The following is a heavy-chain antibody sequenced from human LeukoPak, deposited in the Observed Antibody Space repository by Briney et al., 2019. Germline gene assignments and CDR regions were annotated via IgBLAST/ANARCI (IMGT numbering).Heavy chain of an antibody. CDR3: ARDPDYGDPY. V-gene: IGHV3-11*01. D-gene: IGHD4-17*01. Sequence: GGSLRLSCTVSGFTLSDHYMSWFRQSPGRGLEWISWITSSGTTRGYADSVKGRFTISRDSTKNSVYLQMSSLRADDTAVYYCARDPDYGDPYWGQGTLVTVSS. CDR1: GFTLSDHY. J-gene: IGHJ4*02. CDR2: ITSSGTTR.